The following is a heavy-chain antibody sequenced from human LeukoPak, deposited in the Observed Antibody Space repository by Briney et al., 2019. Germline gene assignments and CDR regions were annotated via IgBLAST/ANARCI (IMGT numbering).Heavy chain of an antibody. CDR1: GDIVSSNSAA. V-gene: IGHV6-1*01. J-gene: IGHJ4*02. D-gene: IGHD6-19*01. CDR3: TRSDCSSGRCPGFDN. Sequence: KPSQTLSLTCGISGDIVSSNSAAWNWIRQFPSRGLEWLGRTYYRSKWFINCAPSVKSRIIINPDTPKNQVSLQLNSVTPEDTAVYYCTRSDCSSGRCPGFDNWGQGTLVTVSS. CDR2: TYYRSKWFI.